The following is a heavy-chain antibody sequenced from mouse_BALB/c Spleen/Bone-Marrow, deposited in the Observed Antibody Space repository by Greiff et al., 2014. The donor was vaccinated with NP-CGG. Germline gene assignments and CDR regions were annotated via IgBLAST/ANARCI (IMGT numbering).Heavy chain of an antibody. Sequence: VQLQQSGAELVKPGASVKLSCKASGYTFTSYWMHWVKQRPGQGLEWIGEINPSNGRTNYNEKFKSKATLTVDKSSSTAYMQLSSLISEDSAVYYCARSYGNYYAMDYWGQGTSVTVSS. V-gene: IGHV1S81*02. CDR1: GYTFTSYW. D-gene: IGHD2-1*01. CDR3: ARSYGNYYAMDY. J-gene: IGHJ4*01. CDR2: INPSNGRT.